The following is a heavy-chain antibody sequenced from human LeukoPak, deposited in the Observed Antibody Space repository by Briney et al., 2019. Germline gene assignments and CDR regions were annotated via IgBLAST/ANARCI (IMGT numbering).Heavy chain of an antibody. CDR2: ISYDGRKK. V-gene: IGHV3-30-3*02. Sequence: GGSLRLSCAASGFTFSSYAMHWVRQAPGKGLEWVAVISYDGRKKYYADAVKGSFTISRDNSNTTLYLQIRRLRAEETAVYYCGEALYGDYLGYWGQGTMVTVSS. CDR3: GEALYGDYLGY. J-gene: IGHJ4*02. CDR1: GFTFSSYA. D-gene: IGHD4-17*01.